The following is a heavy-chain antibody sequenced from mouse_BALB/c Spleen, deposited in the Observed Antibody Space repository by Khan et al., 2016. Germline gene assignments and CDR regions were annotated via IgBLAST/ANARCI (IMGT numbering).Heavy chain of an antibody. V-gene: IGHV7-3*02. CDR2: IRNKANGYTT. J-gene: IGHJ4*01. Sequence: EVELVESGGGLVQPGGSLRLSCATSGFTFTDYYMSWVRQPPGKALEWLGFIRNKANGYTTEYSASVKGRFNISRDNSKSILYLPMNTMRAEDSATYYWAIGNFLIDYWGQGTSVTVAS. D-gene: IGHD2-4*01. CDR3: AIGNFLIDY. CDR1: GFTFTDYY.